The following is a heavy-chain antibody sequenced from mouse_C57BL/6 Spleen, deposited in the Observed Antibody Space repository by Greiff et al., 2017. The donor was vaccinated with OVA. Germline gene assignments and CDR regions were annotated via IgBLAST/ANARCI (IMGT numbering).Heavy chain of an antibody. D-gene: IGHD1-1*01. V-gene: IGHV1-81*01. Sequence: VQRVESGAELARPGASVKLSCKASGYTFTSYGISWVKQRTGQGLEWIGEIYPRSGNTYYNEKFKGKATLTADKSSSTAYMELRSLTSEDSAVYFCAREDYGSSYPYWYFDVWGTGTTVTVSS. CDR2: IYPRSGNT. CDR3: AREDYGSSYPYWYFDV. J-gene: IGHJ1*03. CDR1: GYTFTSYG.